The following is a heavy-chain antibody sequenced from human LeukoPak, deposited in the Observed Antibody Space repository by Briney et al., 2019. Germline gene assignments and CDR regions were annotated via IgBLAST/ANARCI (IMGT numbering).Heavy chain of an antibody. J-gene: IGHJ4*02. CDR2: TSSSDDGK. CDR1: GFSLSSYA. Sequence: GGSLRLSCTVPGFSLSSYAMSWVRRAPGKGLEWVSATSSSDDGKYYADSVRGRFTISRDNSRNTMYLQMNSLRAEDAAVYYCAKAPVTSCRGAFCYPFDSWGQGTLVTVSS. V-gene: IGHV3-23*01. D-gene: IGHD2-15*01. CDR3: AKAPVTSCRGAFCYPFDS.